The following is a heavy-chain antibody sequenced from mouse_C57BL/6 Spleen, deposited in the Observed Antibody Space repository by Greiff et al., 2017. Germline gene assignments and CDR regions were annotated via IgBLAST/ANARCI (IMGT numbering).Heavy chain of an antibody. D-gene: IGHD2-1*01. Sequence: QVQLQQPGAELVKPGASVKLSCKASGYTFTSYWMQWVKQRPGQGLEWIGEIDPSDSYTNYNQKFKGKATLTVDTSSSTAYMQLSSLTSEDSAVYYGARIGYGNPYYAMDYWGQGTSVTVSS. CDR2: IDPSDSYT. CDR3: ARIGYGNPYYAMDY. J-gene: IGHJ4*01. CDR1: GYTFTSYW. V-gene: IGHV1-50*01.